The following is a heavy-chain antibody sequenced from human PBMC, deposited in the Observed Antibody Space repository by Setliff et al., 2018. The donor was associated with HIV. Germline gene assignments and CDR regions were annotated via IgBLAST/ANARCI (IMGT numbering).Heavy chain of an antibody. D-gene: IGHD6-13*01. CDR1: GYIFTDYY. CDR3: ARDPGYKSSWYGAFDI. V-gene: IGHV1-2*02. J-gene: IGHJ3*02. CDR2: INPNSGGT. Sequence: GASVKVSCKASGYIFTDYYIHWVRQAPGQGLEWMGWINPNSGGTNYAQKFQGRVTMTRDTSISTAFMDLSRLRSDDTAVYYCARDPGYKSSWYGAFDIWGQGTMVTVSS.